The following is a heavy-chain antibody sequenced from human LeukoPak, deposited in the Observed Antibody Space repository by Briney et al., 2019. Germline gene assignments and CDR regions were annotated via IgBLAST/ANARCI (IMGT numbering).Heavy chain of an antibody. CDR1: GCTFSSYA. J-gene: IGHJ4*02. D-gene: IGHD2-15*01. CDR3: AREGNYCSGGSCYTGRFDY. CDR2: IILIFGTA. Sequence: SSVKVSCKASGCTFSSYAISWVRQAPGQGLEWMGGIILIFGTANYAQKFQGRVTITADESTSTAYMELSSLRSEDTAVYYCAREGNYCSGGSCYTGRFDYWGQGTLVTVSS. V-gene: IGHV1-69*01.